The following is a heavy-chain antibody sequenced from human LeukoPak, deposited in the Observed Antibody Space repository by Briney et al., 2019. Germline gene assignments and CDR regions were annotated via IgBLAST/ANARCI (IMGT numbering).Heavy chain of an antibody. Sequence: PSETLSLTCTVSGGSISTGNYYWSWIRQPPGKGLEWIGYIYYTGSTYYYPSLKSRVTISIDTSKNQFSLNLSSVTAADTAVYYCAKEGNYDSSGYPDYWGQGTLVTVSS. CDR2: IYYTGST. J-gene: IGHJ4*02. CDR3: AKEGNYDSSGYPDY. D-gene: IGHD3-22*01. V-gene: IGHV4-30-4*01. CDR1: GGSISTGNYY.